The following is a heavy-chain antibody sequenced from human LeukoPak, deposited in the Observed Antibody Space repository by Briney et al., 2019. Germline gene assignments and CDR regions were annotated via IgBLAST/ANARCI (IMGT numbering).Heavy chain of an antibody. V-gene: IGHV4-39*01. J-gene: IGHJ4*02. CDR3: ARHILVVPAAQSHYFDY. CDR2: IYYSGST. CDR1: GGSISSSSYY. D-gene: IGHD2-2*01. Sequence: SETLSLTCTVSGGSISSSSYYWGWIRQPPGKGLEWIRSIYYSGSTYYNPSLKSRVTISVDTSKNQFSLKLSSVTAADTAVYYCARHILVVPAAQSHYFDYWGQGTLVTVSS.